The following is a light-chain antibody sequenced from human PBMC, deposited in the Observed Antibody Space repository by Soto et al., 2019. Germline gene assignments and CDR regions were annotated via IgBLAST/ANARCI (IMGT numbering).Light chain of an antibody. J-gene: IGKJ2*01. V-gene: IGKV4-1*01. CDR2: WAS. CDR1: QSVLFSSNNKNY. Sequence: DIVMTQSPDSLAVSLGERATINCKSSQSVLFSSNNKNYLAWYQQKPGQPPKLLIYWASTRESGVPDRFSGSGSGTDFTLTISSLQAEDVAVYYCHQYYLTPQTFGQGTKLEIK. CDR3: HQYYLTPQT.